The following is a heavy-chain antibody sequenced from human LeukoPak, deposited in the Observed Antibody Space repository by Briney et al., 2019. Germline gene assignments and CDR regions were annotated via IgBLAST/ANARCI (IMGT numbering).Heavy chain of an antibody. CDR1: GYTFTGYY. Sequence: ASVKVSCTASGYTFTGYYIHWVRQAPGQRLEWMAWINPNSGATNYAQKFQGRVSMTRDTSISTAYMALSRLTSDDTAVYFCARGRFGEWDNWFDPWGQGTLVTVSS. J-gene: IGHJ5*02. CDR2: INPNSGAT. D-gene: IGHD3-10*01. CDR3: ARGRFGEWDNWFDP. V-gene: IGHV1-2*02.